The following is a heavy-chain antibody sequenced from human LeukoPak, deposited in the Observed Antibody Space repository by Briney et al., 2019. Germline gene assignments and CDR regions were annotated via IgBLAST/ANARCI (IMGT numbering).Heavy chain of an antibody. CDR3: ARVEDYGDYGLAFDI. CDR1: GFTFSTYS. Sequence: GGSLRLSCAASGFTFSTYSMNWVRQAPGKGLEWVSYISSSSSTIYYADSVKGRFTISRDNAKNSLYLQMNSLRAEDTAVYYCARVEDYGDYGLAFDIWGQGTMVTVSS. D-gene: IGHD4-17*01. V-gene: IGHV3-48*01. CDR2: ISSSSSTI. J-gene: IGHJ3*02.